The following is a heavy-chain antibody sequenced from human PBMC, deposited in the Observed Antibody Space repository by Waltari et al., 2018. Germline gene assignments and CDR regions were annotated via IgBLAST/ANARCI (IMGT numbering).Heavy chain of an antibody. CDR1: EGSFSAFF. Sequence: VRLDQWGTELVEPWETLSLTCAVYEGSFSAFFWSWVRQAPGKGLEWIGEINHGVKTDYNPSLMSRLFMSVDPSKNQCSLMLSSVTAADTAVYYCVRSHCIGDSCFRYFDSWGQGTLVTVSS. V-gene: IGHV4-34*01. D-gene: IGHD2-15*01. CDR2: INHGVKT. CDR3: VRSHCIGDSCFRYFDS. J-gene: IGHJ4*02.